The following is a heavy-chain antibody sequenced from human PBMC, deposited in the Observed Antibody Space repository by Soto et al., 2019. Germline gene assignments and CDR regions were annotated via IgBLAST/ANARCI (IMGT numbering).Heavy chain of an antibody. V-gene: IGHV5-51*01. Sequence: PGASLTISCKRSGYSFTSYWIGWGRQLTGKGLEWMGIIYPGDSDTRYSPSFQGQVTISADKSISTGYLQWSSLKASDTAMYYCARSYDSSVVYLDYWGQGTLVTVSS. CDR1: GYSFTSYW. D-gene: IGHD3-22*01. J-gene: IGHJ4*02. CDR3: ARSYDSSVVYLDY. CDR2: IYPGDSDT.